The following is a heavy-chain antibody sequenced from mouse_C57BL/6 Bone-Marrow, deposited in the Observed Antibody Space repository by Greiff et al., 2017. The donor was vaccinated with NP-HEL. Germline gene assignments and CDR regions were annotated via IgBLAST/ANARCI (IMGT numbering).Heavy chain of an antibody. V-gene: IGHV5-4*01. CDR3: ARSLIYYYGSSYWYFDV. Sequence: EVQLVESGGGLVKPGGSLKLSCAASGFTFSSYAMSWVRQTPEKRLEWVATISDGGSYTYYPDNVKGRFTISRDNAKNNLYLQMSHLKSEDTAMYYCARSLIYYYGSSYWYFDVWGTGTTVTVSS. CDR1: GFTFSSYA. J-gene: IGHJ1*03. D-gene: IGHD1-1*01. CDR2: ISDGGSYT.